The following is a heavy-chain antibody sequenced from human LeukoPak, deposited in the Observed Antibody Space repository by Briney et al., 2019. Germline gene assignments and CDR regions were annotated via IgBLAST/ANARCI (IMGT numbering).Heavy chain of an antibody. Sequence: GGSLTLCCVASGFSFGGDYMDGVRQAPGKGPEWVSVIYAGGSTYSADSVKGRFTISRDTSKNTVFLQMNSLRAEDTAMYYCVRDLTWGQGTLVTFSS. CDR3: VRDLT. J-gene: IGHJ5*02. CDR1: GFSFGGDY. V-gene: IGHV3-53*01. CDR2: IYAGGST.